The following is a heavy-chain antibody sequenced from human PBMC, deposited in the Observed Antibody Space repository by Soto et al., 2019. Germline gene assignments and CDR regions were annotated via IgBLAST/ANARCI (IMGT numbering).Heavy chain of an antibody. CDR2: IYYSGST. CDR3: ARVQRDYYYYGMDV. CDR1: GGSISSSSYY. J-gene: IGHJ6*02. Sequence: PSETLSLTCTVSGGSISSSSYYWGWIRQPPGKGLEWIGSIYYSGSTYYNPSLKSRVTISVDTSKNQFSLKLSSVTAADTAVYYCARVQRDYYYYGMDVWGLGTPVTVSS. V-gene: IGHV4-39*01.